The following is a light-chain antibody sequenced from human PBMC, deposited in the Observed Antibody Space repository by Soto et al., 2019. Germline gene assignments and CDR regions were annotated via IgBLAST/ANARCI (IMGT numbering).Light chain of an antibody. V-gene: IGKV1-33*01. Sequence: DLQMTQSPSSLSASVGDRVTITCQASQDMRKYLNWYQHKPGRPPKLLIHDASVLATGLPLRFSGSGSGTHFTLIINSLQPEDAATYYCQQYDGLPSVGQGTLLEIQ. J-gene: IGKJ5*01. CDR1: QDMRKY. CDR3: QQYDGLPS. CDR2: DAS.